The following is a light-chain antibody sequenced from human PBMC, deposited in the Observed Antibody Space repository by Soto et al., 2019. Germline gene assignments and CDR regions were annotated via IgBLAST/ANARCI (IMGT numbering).Light chain of an antibody. CDR2: AAS. CDR3: QQYYSYWT. Sequence: DIQMTQSPSSLSASLGDRFTITCRASQGISNYLAWYQQKPGKVPKLLIYAASTLQSGVPSRFSGSGSGTEFTLTISSLQPDDFATYYCQQYYSYWTFGQGTKVDIK. CDR1: QGISNY. V-gene: IGKV1-16*01. J-gene: IGKJ1*01.